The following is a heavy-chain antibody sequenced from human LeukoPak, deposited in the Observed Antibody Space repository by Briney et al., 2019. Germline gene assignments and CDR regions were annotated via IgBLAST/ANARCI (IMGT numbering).Heavy chain of an antibody. CDR1: GFTFDDYG. J-gene: IGHJ4*02. CDR2: INWNGGST. Sequence: GGSLRLSCAASGFTFDDYGMSWVRQAPGKGLEWVACINWNGGSTSYADSVKGRFTISRDNANNSLYLQMNSLRDQDTTLYYCARDQSLRHDSTYYFDYWGQGTLVTVSS. D-gene: IGHD3-22*01. V-gene: IGHV3-20*04. CDR3: ARDQSLRHDSTYYFDY.